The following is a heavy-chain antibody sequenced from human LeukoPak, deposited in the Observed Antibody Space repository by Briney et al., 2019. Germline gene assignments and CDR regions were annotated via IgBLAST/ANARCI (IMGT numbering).Heavy chain of an antibody. D-gene: IGHD3-22*01. V-gene: IGHV3-74*01. CDR3: AREGSGDSSGYYVGY. Sequence: GGSLRLSCAASGFTFSSYWMHWVRQAPGKGLVWVSRINSDGSSTSYADSVKGRFTISRDNAKNSLYLQMNSLRAEDTAVYYCAREGSGDSSGYYVGYWGQGTLVTVSS. CDR1: GFTFSSYW. J-gene: IGHJ4*02. CDR2: INSDGSST.